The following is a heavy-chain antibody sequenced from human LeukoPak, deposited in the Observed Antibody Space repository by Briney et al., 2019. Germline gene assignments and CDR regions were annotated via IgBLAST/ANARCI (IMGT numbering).Heavy chain of an antibody. V-gene: IGHV3-43*02. CDR2: ISGEGGST. CDR1: AFTFDDYT. Sequence: RGSLRLSCAAAAFTFDDYTMHWVPPAPGKGLEWVSLISGEGGSTYYADSVKGRFTISRDNSKNSLYLQMYSLRTEDTALYYCAKDRRTYYYYYMDVWGKGTTVTVSS. CDR3: AKDRRTYYYYYMDV. J-gene: IGHJ6*03.